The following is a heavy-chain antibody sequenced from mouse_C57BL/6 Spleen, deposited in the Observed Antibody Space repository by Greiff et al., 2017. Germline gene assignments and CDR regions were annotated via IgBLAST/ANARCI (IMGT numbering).Heavy chain of an antibody. CDR1: GYTFTSYW. CDR2: IHPSDSDT. CDR3: AMERDDYGSSYEWYFDV. Sequence: QVQLKEPGAELVKPGASVKVSCKASGYTFTSYWMHWVKQRPGQGLEWIGRIHPSDSDTNYNQKFKGKATLTVDKSSSTAYMQLSSLTSEDSAVYYCAMERDDYGSSYEWYFDVWGTGTTVTVSS. D-gene: IGHD1-1*01. V-gene: IGHV1-74*01. J-gene: IGHJ1*03.